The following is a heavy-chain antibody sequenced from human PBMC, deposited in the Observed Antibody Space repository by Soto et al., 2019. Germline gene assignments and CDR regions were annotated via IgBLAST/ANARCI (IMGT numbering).Heavy chain of an antibody. CDR1: GGTFSSSA. CDR2: IIPIFGTA. V-gene: IGHV1-69*01. J-gene: IGHJ4*02. D-gene: IGHD3-22*01. CDR3: ARDGTLYDSSGYYYLY. Sequence: QVQLVQSGAEVKKPGSSVKVSCKASGGTFSSSAISWVRQAPEQGLEWMGGIIPIFGTANYAQKFQGRVTITADESTRTAYMELSSLRSEDTAVYYCARDGTLYDSSGYYYLYWGQGTLVTVSS.